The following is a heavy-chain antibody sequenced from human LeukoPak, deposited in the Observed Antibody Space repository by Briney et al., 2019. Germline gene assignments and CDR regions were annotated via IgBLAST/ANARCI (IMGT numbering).Heavy chain of an antibody. D-gene: IGHD3-10*01. CDR3: AGVGVRGVTGGRWFDP. CDR1: GGSFSGYY. V-gene: IGHV4-34*01. Sequence: SETLSLTCAVYGGSFSGYYWSWIRQPPGKGLEWIGEINHSGSTNYNPSLKSRVTISVDTSKNQFSLKLSSVTAADTAVYYCAGVGVRGVTGGRWFDPWGQGTLVTVSS. CDR2: INHSGST. J-gene: IGHJ5*02.